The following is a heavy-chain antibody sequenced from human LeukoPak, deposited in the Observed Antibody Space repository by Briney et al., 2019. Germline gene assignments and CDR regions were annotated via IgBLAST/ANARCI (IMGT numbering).Heavy chain of an antibody. CDR3: ARRHHFGFLDS. Sequence: PGGSLRLSCAASGFSFSSYWMSWVRQVPGKGLEWVANIKQDGSEKYYVDSVKGRFTISRDNAKNSVYLQMNSLRAEDTAVYYCARRHHFGFLDSWGQGTLVTVSS. CDR2: IKQDGSEK. D-gene: IGHD3-10*01. CDR1: GFSFSSYW. J-gene: IGHJ4*02. V-gene: IGHV3-7*04.